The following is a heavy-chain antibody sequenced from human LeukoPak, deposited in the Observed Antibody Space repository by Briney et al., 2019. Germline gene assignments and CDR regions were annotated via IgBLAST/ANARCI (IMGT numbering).Heavy chain of an antibody. CDR1: GGTFSSYA. D-gene: IGHD5-24*01. Sequence: EASVKVSCKASGGTFSSYAISWVRQAPGQGLEWMGGIIPIFVTANYAQKFQGRVTITTDESTSTAYMELSSLRSEDTAVYYCARGQWLQTYNWFDPWGQGTLVTVSS. V-gene: IGHV1-69*05. J-gene: IGHJ5*02. CDR2: IIPIFVTA. CDR3: ARGQWLQTYNWFDP.